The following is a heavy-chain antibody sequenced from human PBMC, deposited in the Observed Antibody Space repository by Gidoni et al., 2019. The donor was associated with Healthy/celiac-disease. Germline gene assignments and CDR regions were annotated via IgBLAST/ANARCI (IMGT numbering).Heavy chain of an antibody. CDR2: IYPGDSDT. D-gene: IGHD6-19*01. Sequence: EVQLVQSGAEVKKHGESLKISCKGSGYSFTSYWIGWVRKMPGKGLEWMGIIYPGDSDTRYSPSFQGQVTISADKSISTAYLQWSSLKASDTAMYYCARLLEQWLGPPPGWFDPWGQGTLVTVSS. CDR3: ARLLEQWLGPPPGWFDP. CDR1: GYSFTSYW. V-gene: IGHV5-51*01. J-gene: IGHJ5*02.